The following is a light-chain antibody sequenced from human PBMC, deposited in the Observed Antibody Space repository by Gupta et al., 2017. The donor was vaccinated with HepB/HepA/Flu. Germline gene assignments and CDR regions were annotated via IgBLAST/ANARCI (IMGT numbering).Light chain of an antibody. CDR1: SSSIGSNT. CDR3: ASWEDSLSGIL. V-gene: IGLV1-44*01. J-gene: IGLJ2*01. CDR2: GNN. Sequence: QSVLTQPPSASGTPGQRVTISCSGSSSSIGSNTVNWYQQLPGTAPKLLIYGNNERPSGVPDRFSGSKSGTSASLAISGLQSEDDADDYCASWEDSLSGILFGGGTKLTVL.